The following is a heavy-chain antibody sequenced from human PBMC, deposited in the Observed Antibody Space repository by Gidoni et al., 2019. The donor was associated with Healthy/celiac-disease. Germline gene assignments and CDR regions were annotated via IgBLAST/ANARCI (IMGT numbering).Heavy chain of an antibody. CDR2: IYYSGST. J-gene: IGHJ4*02. V-gene: IGHV4-39*01. D-gene: IGHD3-22*01. CDR1: GGSISSSSYY. CDR3: AGIGITMIVVVTPDY. Sequence: QPQLQESGPGLVKSSETLSLTCTVSGGSISSSSYYWGWIRQPPGKGLEWIGSIYYSGSTYYNPSLKSRVTISVDTSKNQFSLKLSSVTAADTAVYYCAGIGITMIVVVTPDYWGQGTLVTVSS.